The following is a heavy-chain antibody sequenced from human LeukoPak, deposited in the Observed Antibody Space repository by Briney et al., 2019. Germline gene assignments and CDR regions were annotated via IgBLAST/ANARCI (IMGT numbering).Heavy chain of an antibody. CDR1: GFTFSSFG. Sequence: PGGSLRLSCAASGFTFSSFGMHWVRQAPGQGLEWVAFILYDGTNKYYAYSVKGRFTISRDNSKNTLYLQMNSLRAEDTAVYYCAKDSCNSGYDICLGYWGQGTLVTVSS. CDR2: ILYDGTNK. CDR3: AKDSCNSGYDICLGY. J-gene: IGHJ4*02. D-gene: IGHD5-12*01. V-gene: IGHV3-30*02.